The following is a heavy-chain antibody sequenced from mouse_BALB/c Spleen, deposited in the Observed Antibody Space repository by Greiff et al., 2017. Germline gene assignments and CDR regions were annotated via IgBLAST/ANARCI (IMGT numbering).Heavy chain of an antibody. J-gene: IGHJ3*01. CDR2: INPSNGRT. Sequence: VQLQQPGAELVKPGASVKLSCKASGYTFTSYWMHWVKQRPGQGLEWIGEINPSNGRTNYNEKFKSKATLTVDKSSSTAYMQLSSLTSEDSAVYYCANDYEAWFAYWGQGTLVTVSA. D-gene: IGHD2-4*01. CDR3: ANDYEAWFAY. CDR1: GYTFTSYW. V-gene: IGHV1S81*02.